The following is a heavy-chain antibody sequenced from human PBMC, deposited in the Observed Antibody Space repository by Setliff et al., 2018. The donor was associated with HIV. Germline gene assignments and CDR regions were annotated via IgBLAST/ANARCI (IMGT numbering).Heavy chain of an antibody. D-gene: IGHD2-8*01. CDR2: IFPVFGAA. Sequence: SVKVSCKASGGNFTSYCIGWVRQAPGQGLEWMGRIFPVFGAAHYTQNFQGRVTLTADKSTSTASMEMSSLTYEDTAVYFCARPFNGLTFDSWGPGTLVTVSS. CDR1: GGNFTSYC. V-gene: IGHV1-69*06. CDR3: ARPFNGLTFDS. J-gene: IGHJ4*02.